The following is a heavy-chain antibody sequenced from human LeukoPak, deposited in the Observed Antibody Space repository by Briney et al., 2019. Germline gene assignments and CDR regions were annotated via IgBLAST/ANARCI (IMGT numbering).Heavy chain of an antibody. D-gene: IGHD6-19*01. Sequence: SETLSLTCTVSGYSISSGYYWGWIRQPPGQGLEWIGSIYHSGSTYYNPSLKSRVTISVDTSKNQFSLKLSSVTAADTAVYYCARREQWLVRTFDYWGQGTLVTVSS. CDR1: GYSISSGYY. V-gene: IGHV4-38-2*02. CDR3: ARREQWLVRTFDY. J-gene: IGHJ4*02. CDR2: IYHSGST.